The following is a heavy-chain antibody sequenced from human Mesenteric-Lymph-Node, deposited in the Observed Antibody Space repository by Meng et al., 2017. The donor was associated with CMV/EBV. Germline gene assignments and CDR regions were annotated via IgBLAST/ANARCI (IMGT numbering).Heavy chain of an antibody. V-gene: IGHV1-2*02. CDR1: GYTFTGYY. Sequence: ASVKVSCKASGYTFTGYYIHWVRQAPGQGLEWMGWINPNSGGTNSAQKFQGRVTMTRDTSINTAYMELSRLRSDDTAVYYCARATQALSSGYYHRGSLLLDYWGQGTLVTVSS. D-gene: IGHD3-22*01. J-gene: IGHJ4*02. CDR2: INPNSGGT. CDR3: ARATQALSSGYYHRGSLLLDY.